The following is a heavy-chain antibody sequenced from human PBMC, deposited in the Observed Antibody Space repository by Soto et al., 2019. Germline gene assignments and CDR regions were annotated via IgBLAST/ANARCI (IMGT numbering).Heavy chain of an antibody. D-gene: IGHD3-10*01. CDR2: IYYSGST. V-gene: IGHV4-59*01. CDR3: ARVMRARAGGMVRGTFDI. Sequence: SVTLSLTCTVSGGSISSYYWGWIREPPGKGLEWIGYIYYSGSTNYNPSLKSRVTISVDTSKNQFSLKLSSVTAADTAVYYCARVMRARAGGMVRGTFDIWCQGTMVTVPS. J-gene: IGHJ3*02. CDR1: GGSISSYY.